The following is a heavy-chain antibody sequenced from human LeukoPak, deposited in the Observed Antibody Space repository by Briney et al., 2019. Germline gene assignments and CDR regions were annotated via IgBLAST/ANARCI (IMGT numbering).Heavy chain of an antibody. Sequence: GGSLRLSCAASGFTFSSYAMSWVRQAPGKGLEWVSAISGSGGSTYYADSVKGRFTISRDNSKNTLYLQMNSLRAEDTAVYYCAKEYRQGIESYDSSDYSHDAFDIWGQGTMVTVSS. V-gene: IGHV3-23*01. D-gene: IGHD3-22*01. CDR3: AKEYRQGIESYDSSDYSHDAFDI. CDR1: GFTFSSYA. J-gene: IGHJ3*02. CDR2: ISGSGGST.